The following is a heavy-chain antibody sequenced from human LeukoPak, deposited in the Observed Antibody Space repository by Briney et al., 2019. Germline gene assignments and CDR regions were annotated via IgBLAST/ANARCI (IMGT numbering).Heavy chain of an antibody. Sequence: GESLKISCQASGYSFTSSWIGWARQMPGKGLEWMAIINPGDSDTRYSPSFQGQVTISADKSISTVYLQWGSLKASDTTMYYCARQPGAGWFDPWGQGTLVTVSS. CDR2: INPGDSDT. V-gene: IGHV5-51*01. J-gene: IGHJ5*02. CDR1: GYSFTSSW. D-gene: IGHD3-10*01. CDR3: ARQPGAGWFDP.